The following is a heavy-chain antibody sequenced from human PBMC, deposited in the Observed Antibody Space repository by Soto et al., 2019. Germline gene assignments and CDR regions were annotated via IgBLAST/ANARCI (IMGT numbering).Heavy chain of an antibody. CDR1: GFTFSNSW. D-gene: IGHD2-21*02. CDR2: MNPDGSTK. CDR3: ARHCHYCIDV. V-gene: IGHV3-7*01. Sequence: EAQLVESGGGLVQPGGSLRLSCAASGFTFSNSWMTWVRQTPGKGLEWVANMNPDGSTKNYVDSVKGRFTISRDNAQNSLYLQMNSLRAEDTAVFYCARHCHYCIDVWGRGITVTVSS. J-gene: IGHJ6*03.